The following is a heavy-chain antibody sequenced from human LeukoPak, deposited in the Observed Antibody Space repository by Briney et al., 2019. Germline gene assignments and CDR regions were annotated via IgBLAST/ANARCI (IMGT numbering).Heavy chain of an antibody. Sequence: ASVKVSCKASGGTFSSYAISWVRQAPGQGLEWMGGIIPIFGTANYAQKFQGRVTITADESTSTAYMELSSLRSEDMAVYYCAKEGYCSTTSCLYKWFDPWGQGTLVTVSS. CDR1: GGTFSSYA. CDR2: IIPIFGTA. D-gene: IGHD2-2*01. V-gene: IGHV1-69*01. J-gene: IGHJ5*02. CDR3: AKEGYCSTTSCLYKWFDP.